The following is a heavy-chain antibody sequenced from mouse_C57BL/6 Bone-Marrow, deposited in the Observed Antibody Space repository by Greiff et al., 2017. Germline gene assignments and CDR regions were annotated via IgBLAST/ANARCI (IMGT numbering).Heavy chain of an antibody. V-gene: IGHV5-16*01. CDR3: ARESYYYGSSYGAY. Sequence: EVKLMESEGGLVQPGSSMKLSCTASGFTFSDYYMAWVRQVPEKGLEWVANINYDGSSTYYLDSLKSRFIISRDNAKNILYLQMSSLKSEDTATYYCARESYYYGSSYGAYWGQGTLVTVSA. J-gene: IGHJ3*01. CDR1: GFTFSDYY. CDR2: INYDGSST. D-gene: IGHD1-1*01.